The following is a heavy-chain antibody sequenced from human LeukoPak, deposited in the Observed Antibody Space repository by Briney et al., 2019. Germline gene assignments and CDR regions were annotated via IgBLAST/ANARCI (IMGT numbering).Heavy chain of an antibody. V-gene: IGHV4-31*03. D-gene: IGHD4/OR15-4a*01. CDR3: ARASDYGANYLDY. CDR2: IYYSGIT. CDR1: GDSISSGGYS. Sequence: PSETLSLTCTVSGDSISSGGYSWPWIRQHPGKGLEWIGNIYYSGITYYNPSLRSRVTISVDTSKNQFSLKLSSVTAADTAVNYCARASDYGANYLDYWGQGTLVTVSS. J-gene: IGHJ4*02.